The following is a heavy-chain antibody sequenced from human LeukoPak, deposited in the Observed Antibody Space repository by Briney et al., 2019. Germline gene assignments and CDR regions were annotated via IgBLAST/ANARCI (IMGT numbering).Heavy chain of an antibody. J-gene: IGHJ4*02. Sequence: SQTLSLTCAISGDSVSSNSAAWNWIRQSPSSGLEWLGRTYYRSKWSNNYAVSVKGRITINSDTSKNQFALHLNSVAPEDTAVYYCARVPYYDYVWGSYRGEDIQQPPDNGIDYWGQGTLVTVSS. CDR2: TYYRSKWSN. CDR3: ARVPYYDYVWGSYRGEDIQQPPDNGIDY. V-gene: IGHV6-1*01. CDR1: GDSVSSNSAA. D-gene: IGHD3-16*02.